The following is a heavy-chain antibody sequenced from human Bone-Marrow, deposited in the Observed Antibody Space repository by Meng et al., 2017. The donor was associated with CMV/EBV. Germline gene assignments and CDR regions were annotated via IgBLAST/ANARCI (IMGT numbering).Heavy chain of an antibody. CDR3: ERQYGLRNYFGMDV. CDR2: ISDSGRTI. D-gene: IGHD4-17*01. CDR1: GFTFNTYE. J-gene: IGHJ6*02. V-gene: IGHV3-48*03. Sequence: GGSLRLSCAVSGFTFNTYEVNWVRQAPGKGLEWISYISDSGRTIYYADSVKGRFTISRDNAENSLYLQMNSLRAEDTAVKYCERQYGLRNYFGMDVWGQEPTVTVSS.